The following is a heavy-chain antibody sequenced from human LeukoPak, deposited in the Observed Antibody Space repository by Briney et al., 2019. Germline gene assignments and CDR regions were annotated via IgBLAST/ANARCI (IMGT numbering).Heavy chain of an antibody. CDR2: IYPGDSDT. CDR1: GYSFTSYW. D-gene: IGHD3-22*01. Sequence: ESLKISCTGSGYSFTSYWIGWVRQMPGKGLEWMGIIYPGDSDTRYSPSFQGQVTISADKSISTAYLQWSSLKASDTAMYYCARSLGLYDSSGFNWFDPWGQGTLVTVSS. CDR3: ARSLGLYDSSGFNWFDP. V-gene: IGHV5-51*01. J-gene: IGHJ5*02.